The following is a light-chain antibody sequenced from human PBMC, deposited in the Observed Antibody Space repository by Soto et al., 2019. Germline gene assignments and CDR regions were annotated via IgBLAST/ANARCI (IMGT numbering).Light chain of an antibody. CDR3: QQRSTWPPGYT. Sequence: EIVLTQSPATLSLSPGERATLSCRASQSVGSYLAWYQQRPGQAPRLLIYDASNRATGIPARFSGSGSGTDFTLTISRLEPEDFAVYYCQQRSTWPPGYTFGQGTKLEIK. V-gene: IGKV3-11*01. J-gene: IGKJ2*01. CDR1: QSVGSY. CDR2: DAS.